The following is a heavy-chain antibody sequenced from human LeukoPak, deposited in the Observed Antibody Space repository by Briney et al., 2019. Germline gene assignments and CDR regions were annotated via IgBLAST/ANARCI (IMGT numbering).Heavy chain of an antibody. CDR3: ASLNGGNFFDF. J-gene: IGHJ4*02. CDR1: GGSTSSGGYY. V-gene: IGHV4-30-4*08. Sequence: SQTLSLTCTVSGGSTSSGGYYCSWIRHAPGNGLEWIGYIYYSASTYYNPSLKSRVSISVDTSKNYFSLNLSSVTAADTAVYYCASLNGGNFFDFWGQGTLVTVSS. D-gene: IGHD4-23*01. CDR2: IYYSAST.